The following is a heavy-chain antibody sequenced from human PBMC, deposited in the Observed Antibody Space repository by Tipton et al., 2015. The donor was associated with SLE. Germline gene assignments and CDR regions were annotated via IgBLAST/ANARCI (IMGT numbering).Heavy chain of an antibody. J-gene: IGHJ4*02. D-gene: IGHD3-16*02. Sequence: LRLSCAASGFTFSSYAMNWVRQAPGRGLEWIGEINHSGSTNYNPSLKSRVTISVDTSKNQFSLKLSSVTAADTAVYYCARTQYTFGGVIAPFDYWGQGTLVTVSS. CDR1: GFTFSSYA. V-gene: IGHV4-34*01. CDR2: INHSGST. CDR3: ARTQYTFGGVIAPFDY.